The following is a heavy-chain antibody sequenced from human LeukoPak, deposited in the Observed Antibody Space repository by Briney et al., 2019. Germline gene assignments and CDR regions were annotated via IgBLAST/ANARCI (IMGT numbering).Heavy chain of an antibody. D-gene: IGHD3-22*01. CDR1: GGSISSYY. J-gene: IGHJ4*02. Sequence: SETLSLTCTVSGGSISSYYWSWIRQPPGKGLEWIGCIYYSGSTNYNPSLKSRVTISVDTSKNQFSLKLSSVTAADTAVYYCARGDSSGYYYLSHFDYWGQGTLVTVSS. CDR2: IYYSGST. V-gene: IGHV4-59*01. CDR3: ARGDSSGYYYLSHFDY.